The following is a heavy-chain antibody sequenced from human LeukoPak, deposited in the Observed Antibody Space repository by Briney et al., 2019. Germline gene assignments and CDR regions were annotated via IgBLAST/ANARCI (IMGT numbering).Heavy chain of an antibody. CDR3: ARAIFRGHSTQRTPFVLAY. CDR1: GASISSYY. Sequence: SETLSLTCTVSGASISSYYWSWIRQPPEKGLEWIGYIYYSGITNYSPSLKNRVTISIDTSKNQFSLKLSYMTAAEPPVYNSARAIFRGHSTQRTPFVLAYWGQGTLVSVSS. D-gene: IGHD3-9*01. J-gene: IGHJ4*02. V-gene: IGHV4-59*01. CDR2: IYYSGIT.